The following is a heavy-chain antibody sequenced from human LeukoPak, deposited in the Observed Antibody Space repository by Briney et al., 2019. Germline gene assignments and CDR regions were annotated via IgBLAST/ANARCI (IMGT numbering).Heavy chain of an antibody. Sequence: GGSLRLSCAASGFTFSTYAIHWVRQAPGKGLEWVAVISYDESNKYYADSVKGRFTISRDNSKNTVYLQVNSLRAEDAAVYYCARDHFITISPPYYLDCWGQGTLVTVSS. V-gene: IGHV3-30*04. J-gene: IGHJ4*02. CDR1: GFTFSTYA. D-gene: IGHD3-9*01. CDR3: ARDHFITISPPYYLDC. CDR2: ISYDESNK.